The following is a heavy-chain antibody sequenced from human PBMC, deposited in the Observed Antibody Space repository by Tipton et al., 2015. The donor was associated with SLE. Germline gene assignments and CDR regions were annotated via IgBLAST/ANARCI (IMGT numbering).Heavy chain of an antibody. J-gene: IGHJ2*01. CDR3: ARDGVRKGWWFFDL. Sequence: TLSLTCTVSGASISSGTYFWSWIRQSAGKGLEWIGRIYTSGSTKYNPSLKSRVTLSLDTSKNQFSLNLNSVTAADTAVYYCARDGVRKGWWFFDLWGRGTLVTVSS. D-gene: IGHD3-16*01. CDR1: GASISSGTYF. CDR2: IYTSGST. V-gene: IGHV4-61*02.